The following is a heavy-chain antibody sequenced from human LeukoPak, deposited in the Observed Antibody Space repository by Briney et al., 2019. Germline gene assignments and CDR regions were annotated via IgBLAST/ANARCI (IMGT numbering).Heavy chain of an antibody. Sequence: SETLSLTCTVSGGSIRNYYGSWIWQPPGKGLEWIGYIHYTGRTNYKPSLKSRVTMSVDTSKNQFSLKLTSVSAADTAVYYCARFEGSTWGDGFDIWGQGTLVTVSS. D-gene: IGHD3-16*01. CDR3: ARFEGSTWGDGFDI. V-gene: IGHV4-59*08. CDR2: IHYTGRT. CDR1: GGSIRNYY. J-gene: IGHJ3*02.